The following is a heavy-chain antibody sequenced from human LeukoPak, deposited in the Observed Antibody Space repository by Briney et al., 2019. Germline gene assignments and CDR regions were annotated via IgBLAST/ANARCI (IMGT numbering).Heavy chain of an antibody. Sequence: GGSLRLSCAASGFSFRNYWMSCVRQAPGKGLEWVANINQDASEKNYVDPVKGRFIISRDNAKNSLYLQMNSLRAEDTAVYYCARGHHGMDVWGQGTTVTVSS. CDR1: GFSFRNYW. J-gene: IGHJ6*02. D-gene: IGHD5-12*01. CDR2: INQDASEK. V-gene: IGHV3-7*05. CDR3: ARGHHGMDV.